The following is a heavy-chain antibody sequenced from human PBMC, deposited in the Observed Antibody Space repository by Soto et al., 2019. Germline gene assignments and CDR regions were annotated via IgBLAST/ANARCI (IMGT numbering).Heavy chain of an antibody. CDR1: GYTFTSYA. D-gene: IGHD3-10*01. V-gene: IGHV1-18*01. CDR3: ARGWFGEFVDYFDF. CDR2: ISAYNGNT. J-gene: IGHJ4*02. Sequence: QVQLVQSGAEVKKPGASVKVSCKASGYTFTSYAISWVRQAPGQGLEWMGWISAYNGNTNYAQKLQGSVTMTTFTLXSTAYRGLRSLRSDDTAVYYCARGWFGEFVDYFDFWGQGTLVTVSS.